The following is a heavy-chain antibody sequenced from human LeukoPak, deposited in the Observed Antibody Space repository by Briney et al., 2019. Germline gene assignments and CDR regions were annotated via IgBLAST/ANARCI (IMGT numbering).Heavy chain of an antibody. CDR1: GGSISSYY. D-gene: IGHD6-13*01. J-gene: IGHJ4*02. V-gene: IGHV4-59*01. CDR3: ASRRSLAAAGPFDY. CDR2: IYYSGST. Sequence: SETLSFTCTVSGGSISSYYWSWIRQPPGKGLEWIGYIYYSGSTNYNPSLKSRVTISVDTSKNQFSLKLSSVTAADTAVYYCASRRSLAAAGPFDYWGQGTLVTVSS.